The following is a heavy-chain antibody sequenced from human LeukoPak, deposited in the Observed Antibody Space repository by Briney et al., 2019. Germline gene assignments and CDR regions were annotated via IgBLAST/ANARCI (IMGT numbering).Heavy chain of an antibody. D-gene: IGHD3-3*01. CDR2: ISAYNGNT. V-gene: IGHV1-18*01. J-gene: IGHJ6*03. Sequence: ASVKVSCKASGYTFTSYGISWVRQAPGQGLEWMGWISAYNGNTNYAQKFQGRVTMTTDTSTSTAYMELRSLRSDDTAVYYCARDTAIFGVVIGYYYMDVWGKGTTVTVSS. CDR3: ARDTAIFGVVIGYYYMDV. CDR1: GYTFTSYG.